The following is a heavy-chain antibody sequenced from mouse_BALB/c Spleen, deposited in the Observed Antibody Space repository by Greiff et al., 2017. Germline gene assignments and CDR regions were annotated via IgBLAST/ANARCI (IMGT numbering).Heavy chain of an antibody. D-gene: IGHD2-1*01. CDR2: ISTYYGDA. CDR3: ARSYGNYYYAMDY. V-gene: IGHV1S137*01. Sequence: VKLVESGAELVRPGVSVKISCKGSGYTFTDYAMHWVKQSHAKSLEWIGVISTYYGDASYNQKFKGKATMTVDKSSSTAYMELARLTSEDSAIYYCARSYGNYYYAMDYWGQGTSVTVSS. J-gene: IGHJ4*01. CDR1: GYTFTDYA.